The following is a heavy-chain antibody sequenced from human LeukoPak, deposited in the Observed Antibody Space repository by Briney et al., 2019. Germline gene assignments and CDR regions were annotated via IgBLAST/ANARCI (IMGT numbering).Heavy chain of an antibody. CDR2: IFPDDSDT. V-gene: IGHV5-51*01. CDR3: ARRYSSSSGASDAFDF. D-gene: IGHD6-6*01. CDR1: GYSFTNYW. J-gene: IGHJ3*01. Sequence: GESLKISCEGSGYSFTNYWIGWVRQMPEKGLEWMGIIFPDDSDTIYSPSFQGQVSILADKSISTAYLQWSSLKASDTAMYYCARRYSSSSGASDAFDFWGQGTMVTVSS.